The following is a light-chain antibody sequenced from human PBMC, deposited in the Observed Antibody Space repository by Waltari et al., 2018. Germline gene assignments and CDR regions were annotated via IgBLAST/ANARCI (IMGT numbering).Light chain of an antibody. V-gene: IGLV1-47*02. CDR1: SSNVGRDN. CDR3: VAWDDSMSGYV. J-gene: IGLJ1*01. Sequence: QSVLTQPPSAYATPGQRVTISCSGSSSNVGRDNVYWFQQLPGRAPKLLLYNDHQRPSGVPDRFSCSKSGTSASLAISGLRSEDEADYYCVAWDDSMSGYVFGTGTKVTVL. CDR2: NDH.